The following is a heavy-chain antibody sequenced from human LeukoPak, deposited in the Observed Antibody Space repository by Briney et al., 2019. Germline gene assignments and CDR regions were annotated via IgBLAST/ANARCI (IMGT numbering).Heavy chain of an antibody. CDR2: INVYNGNT. J-gene: IGHJ4*02. V-gene: IGHV1-18*01. CDR1: GYTFSKFG. CDR3: ARDDPNSGYDFDY. D-gene: IGHD5-12*01. Sequence: ASVKVSCKASGYTFSKFGIGWLRQAPGQGPEWMGWINVYNGNTNYAQKLQGRVTMTTDKSTSTAYLELRSLRSDDTAVYFCARDDPNSGYDFDYWGQGTLVTVSS.